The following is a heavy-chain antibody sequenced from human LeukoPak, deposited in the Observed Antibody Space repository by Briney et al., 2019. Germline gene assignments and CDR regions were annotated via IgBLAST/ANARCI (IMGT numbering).Heavy chain of an antibody. D-gene: IGHD5-12*01. J-gene: IGHJ4*02. CDR3: ARSGYDEVFDY. CDR2: IRQDGREI. Sequence: GGSLRLSCAASEFTFSTYWMSWVRQAPGKGLEWVANIRQDGREIYYVDSVKGRFTISRDNAKNSLYMQMNSLRAEDTATYYCARSGYDEVFDYWGQGILVTVSS. CDR1: EFTFSTYW. V-gene: IGHV3-7*02.